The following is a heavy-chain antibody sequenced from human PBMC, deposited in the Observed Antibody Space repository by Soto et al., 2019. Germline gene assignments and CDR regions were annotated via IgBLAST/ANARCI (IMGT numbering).Heavy chain of an antibody. CDR1: GFTFSSYA. CDR3: VKRSTYYDFWSGYPDY. J-gene: IGHJ4*02. Sequence: GGSLRLSCSASGFTFSSYAMHWVRQAPGKGLEYVSAISSNGGSTYYADSVKGRFTISRDNSKNTLYLQMSSLRAEDTAVYYCVKRSTYYDFWSGYPDYWGQGTLVTV. CDR2: ISSNGGST. D-gene: IGHD3-3*01. V-gene: IGHV3-64D*06.